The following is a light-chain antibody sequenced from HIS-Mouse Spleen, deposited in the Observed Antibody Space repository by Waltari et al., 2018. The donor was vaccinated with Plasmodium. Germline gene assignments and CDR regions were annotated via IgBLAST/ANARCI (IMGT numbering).Light chain of an antibody. J-gene: IGLJ3*02. V-gene: IGLV3-19*01. CDR1: SLRSYY. CDR3: NSRDSSGNHWV. CDR2: GKN. Sequence: SSDLTQDPAVSVALGQTVRLTCQGDSLRSYYASWYQQKPGQAPVLVIYGKNNRPSGIPDRFSGSSSGNTASLTITGAQAEDEADYYCNSRDSSGNHWVFGGGTKLTVL.